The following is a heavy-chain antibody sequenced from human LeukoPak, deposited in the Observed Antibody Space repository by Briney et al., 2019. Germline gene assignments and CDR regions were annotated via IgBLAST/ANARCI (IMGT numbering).Heavy chain of an antibody. CDR1: GGSISSCSYY. CDR2: IYYSGST. V-gene: IGHV4-39*07. CDR3: AREGDIVLMVYLFDY. J-gene: IGHJ4*02. Sequence: SETLSLTCTVSGGSISSCSYYWGWIRQPPGKGLEWIGSIYYSGSTYYNPSLKSRVTISVDTSKNQFSLKLSSVTAADTAVYYCAREGDIVLMVYLFDYWGQGTLVTVSS. D-gene: IGHD2-8*01.